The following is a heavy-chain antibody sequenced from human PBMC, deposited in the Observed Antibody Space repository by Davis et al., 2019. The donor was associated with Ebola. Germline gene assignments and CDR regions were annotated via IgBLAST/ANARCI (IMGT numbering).Heavy chain of an antibody. CDR3: ARVMDIVVVPAANPFDY. D-gene: IGHD2-2*03. CDR2: IKQDGSEK. CDR1: GFTFSSYA. Sequence: GESLKISCAASGFTFSSYAMSWVRQAPGKGLEWVANIKQDGSEKYYVDSVKGRFTISRDNAKNSLYLQMNSLRAEDTAVYYCARVMDIVVVPAANPFDYWGQGTLVTVSS. V-gene: IGHV3-7*03. J-gene: IGHJ4*02.